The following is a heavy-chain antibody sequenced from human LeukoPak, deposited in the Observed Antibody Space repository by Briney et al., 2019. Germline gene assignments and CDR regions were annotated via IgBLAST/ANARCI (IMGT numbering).Heavy chain of an antibody. CDR2: INPSGGRT. J-gene: IGHJ4*02. Sequence: ASVKVSCKASGYTFISYFMNWVRHAPGQGLEWMGIINPSGGRTNYAQKFEGRVIVTRDTSTSRVYMELYSLRSEDTAVYYCARGGRDDGGFLAGHWGQGTLVTVSS. CDR1: GYTFISYF. D-gene: IGHD4-23*01. CDR3: ARGGRDDGGFLAGH. V-gene: IGHV1-46*01.